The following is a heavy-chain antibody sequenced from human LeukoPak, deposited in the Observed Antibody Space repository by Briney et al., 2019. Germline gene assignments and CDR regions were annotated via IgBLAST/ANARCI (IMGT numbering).Heavy chain of an antibody. CDR3: ARGRGGSSKTGDWFDP. Sequence: GASVKVSCKASGYTFTSYDINWVRQATGQGLEWMGWMNPNSGNTGYAQKFQGRVTMTRNTSISTVYMELSSLRSEDTAVYYCARGRGGSSKTGDWFDPWGQGTLVTVSS. CDR1: GYTFTSYD. J-gene: IGHJ5*02. V-gene: IGHV1-8*01. D-gene: IGHD3-10*01. CDR2: MNPNSGNT.